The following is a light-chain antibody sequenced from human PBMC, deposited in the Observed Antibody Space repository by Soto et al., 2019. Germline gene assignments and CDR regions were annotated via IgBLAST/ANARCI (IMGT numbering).Light chain of an antibody. V-gene: IGKV1-5*01. CDR1: QSISSW. CDR3: QQYNAYSPWA. J-gene: IGKJ1*01. Sequence: DMQMTQSPSTLSASVGDRVTITCRASQSISSWLAWYQQQPGEAPKLLISDASSLESGVPSRFSGSGSGTEFTLTISSLQPDDFATYYCQQYNAYSPWAFGQGTKVDSK. CDR2: DAS.